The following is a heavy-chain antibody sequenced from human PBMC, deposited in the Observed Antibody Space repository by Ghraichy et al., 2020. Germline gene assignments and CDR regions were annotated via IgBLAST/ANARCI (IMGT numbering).Heavy chain of an antibody. D-gene: IGHD4-17*01. CDR2: ISSSSSYI. V-gene: IGHV3-21*01. Sequence: GGSLRLSCAASGFTFSSYSMNWVRQAPGKGLEWVSSISSSSSYIYYADSVKGRFTISRDNAKNSLYLQMNSLRAEDTAVYYCAREYGKETPRGMDVWGQGTTVTVSS. CDR1: GFTFSSYS. CDR3: AREYGKETPRGMDV. J-gene: IGHJ6*02.